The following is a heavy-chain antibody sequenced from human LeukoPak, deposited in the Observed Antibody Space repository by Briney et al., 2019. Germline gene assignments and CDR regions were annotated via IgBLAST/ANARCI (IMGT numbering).Heavy chain of an antibody. CDR3: AKEGRSLQTY. CDR2: ITGSGGST. D-gene: IGHD5-24*01. V-gene: IGHV3-23*01. CDR1: GFTISSSA. Sequence: GGSLRLSCAASGFTISSSAISWVRQAPGKGLEWVSGITGSGGSTYYADSVKGRFTISRDNSKSTLYLQMSSLRAEDTAVYYCAKEGRSLQTYWGQGTLVTVSS. J-gene: IGHJ4*02.